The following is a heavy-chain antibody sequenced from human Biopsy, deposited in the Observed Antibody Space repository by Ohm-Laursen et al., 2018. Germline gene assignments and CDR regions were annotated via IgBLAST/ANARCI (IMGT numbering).Heavy chain of an antibody. CDR2: ISGYNGNT. J-gene: IGHJ4*02. D-gene: IGHD3-3*01. CDR1: GGTFSNYG. Sequence: ASVKVSCKAPGGTFSNYGVNWVRQAPGQGLEWMGRISGYNGNTLYAQKFQHRVTMTTDTSTSTAYMELRSLTSDDTAVYYCARISITRLLDYWGQGTLVTVPS. V-gene: IGHV1-18*01. CDR3: ARISITRLLDY.